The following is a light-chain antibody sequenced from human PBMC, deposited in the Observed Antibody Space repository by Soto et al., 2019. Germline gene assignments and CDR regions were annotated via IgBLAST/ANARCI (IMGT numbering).Light chain of an antibody. J-gene: IGLJ3*02. Sequence: QSALTQPASVSGSPGQSITISCTGTSSDVGGYNYVSWYQQHPGKAPKLMIYDVSNRPSGVSNRFSGSKSGNTASLTISRLQAEDEYDCYCYSYTSTSPRVFGAGTKLTVL. CDR1: SSDVGGYNY. CDR3: YSYTSTSPRV. V-gene: IGLV2-14*01. CDR2: DVS.